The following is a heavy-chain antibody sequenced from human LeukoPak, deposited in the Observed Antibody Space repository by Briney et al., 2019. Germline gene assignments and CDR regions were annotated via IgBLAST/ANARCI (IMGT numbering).Heavy chain of an antibody. J-gene: IGHJ4*02. Sequence: ASVKVSCKASGYTFTSYYMHWVRQAPGQGLEWMGWISAYNGNTNYAQKLQGRVTMTTDTSTSTAYMELRSLRSDDTAVYYCARVLYSYYYGSGSYDYWGQGTLVTVSS. D-gene: IGHD3-10*01. CDR2: ISAYNGNT. CDR1: GYTFTSYY. V-gene: IGHV1-18*04. CDR3: ARVLYSYYYGSGSYDY.